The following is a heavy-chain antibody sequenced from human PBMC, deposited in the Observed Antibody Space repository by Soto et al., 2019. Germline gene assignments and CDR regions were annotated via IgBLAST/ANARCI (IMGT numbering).Heavy chain of an antibody. D-gene: IGHD3-16*02. J-gene: IGHJ3*02. CDR1: GFTFSSYE. Sequence: EVQLVESGGGLVQPGGSLRLSCAASGFTFSSYEMNWVRQAPGKGLEWVSYISSSGSTIYYADSVKGRFTISRDNAKNSLYLQMNSLRAEDTAVYYCARQPYDYVWGSYRTHDAFYIWGQGTMVTVSS. CDR3: ARQPYDYVWGSYRTHDAFYI. CDR2: ISSSGSTI. V-gene: IGHV3-48*03.